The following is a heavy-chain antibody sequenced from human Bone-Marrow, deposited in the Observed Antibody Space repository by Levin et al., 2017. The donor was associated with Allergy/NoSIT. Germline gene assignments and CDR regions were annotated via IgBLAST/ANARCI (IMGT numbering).Heavy chain of an antibody. V-gene: IGHV3-33*01. CDR2: IWDDGSNE. D-gene: IGHD3-10*01. CDR1: GFTFSGYG. J-gene: IGHJ4*02. CDR3: ARDFGSGNYYLKYFDY. Sequence: LSLTCAASGFTFSGYGMHWVRQAPGKGLEWVAIIWDDGSNEYYADSVKGRFTISRDNSKNTLCLQMNSLRAEDTAVYYCARDFGSGNYYLKYFDYWGQGTLVTVSS.